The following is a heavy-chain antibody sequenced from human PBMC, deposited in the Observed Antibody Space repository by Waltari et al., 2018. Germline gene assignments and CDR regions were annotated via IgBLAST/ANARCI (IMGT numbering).Heavy chain of an antibody. V-gene: IGHV3-23*01. D-gene: IGHD4-17*01. CDR3: ANGVYGDYLHYYYYGMDV. Sequence: EVQLLESGGGLVQPGGSLRLSCAASGFTFSSYPMSWVRQAPGMGLEWVSAISGSGGSTYYADSVKGRFTISRDNSKNTLYLQMNSLRAEDTAVYYCANGVYGDYLHYYYYGMDVWGQGTTVTVSS. J-gene: IGHJ6*02. CDR1: GFTFSSYP. CDR2: ISGSGGST.